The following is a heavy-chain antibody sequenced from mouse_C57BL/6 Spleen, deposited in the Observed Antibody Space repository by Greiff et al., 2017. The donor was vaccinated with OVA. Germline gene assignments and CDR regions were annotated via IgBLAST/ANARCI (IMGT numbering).Heavy chain of an antibody. D-gene: IGHD1-1*01. CDR2: IDPSDSYT. Sequence: QVQLQQPGAELVKPGASVKLSCKASGYTFTSYWMQWVKQRPGQGLEWIGEIDPSDSYTNYNQKFKGKATLTVDTSSSTAYMQLSSLTSEDSAVYYCARTVVASYYYAMDYWGQGTSVTVSS. J-gene: IGHJ4*01. CDR1: GYTFTSYW. V-gene: IGHV1-50*01. CDR3: ARTVVASYYYAMDY.